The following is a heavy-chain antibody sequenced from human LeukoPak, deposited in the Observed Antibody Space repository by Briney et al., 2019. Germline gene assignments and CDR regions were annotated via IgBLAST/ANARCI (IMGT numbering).Heavy chain of an antibody. J-gene: IGHJ4*01. CDR2: FCYSGST. V-gene: IGHV4-59*08. CDR1: GGSISSNY. CDR3: ARHAAQQLTPNDY. D-gene: IGHD6-13*01. Sequence: SETLSLTCTVSGGSISSNYWSWFRQPPGKGLEWIGYFCYSGSTNYNPSLKSRVTISVDTSKNQFSLKLNSVTAADTAVYYCARHAAQQLTPNDYWGQGTLVNVSS.